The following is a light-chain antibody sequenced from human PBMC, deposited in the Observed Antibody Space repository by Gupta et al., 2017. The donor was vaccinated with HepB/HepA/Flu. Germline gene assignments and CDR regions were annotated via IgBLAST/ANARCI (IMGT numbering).Light chain of an antibody. CDR3: QSWDSTTVV. V-gene: IGLV3-1*01. CDR2: QDT. J-gene: IGLJ3*02. CDR1: KLGNRH. Sequence: SYELTQPPSVSVSPGQTASVTCSGDKLGNRHTCWYQQKPAQSPVLVISQDTKRPSGIPERFSGSNSGNTATLTISGTQTMDEADFFCQSWDSTTVVFDGGTRLTVL.